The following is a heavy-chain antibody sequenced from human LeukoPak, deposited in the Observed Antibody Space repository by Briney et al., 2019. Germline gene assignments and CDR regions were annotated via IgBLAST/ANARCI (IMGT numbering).Heavy chain of an antibody. CDR2: IYTSGST. Sequence: SETLSLTCTVSGGSISSYYWSWIRQPAGKGLEWIGRIYTSGSTNYNPSLKSRVTMSVDTSKNQFSLKLSSVTAADTAVYYCARLRPPLSGSYWDFDYWGQGTLVTVSS. CDR1: GGSISSYY. V-gene: IGHV4-4*07. D-gene: IGHD1-26*01. J-gene: IGHJ4*02. CDR3: ARLRPPLSGSYWDFDY.